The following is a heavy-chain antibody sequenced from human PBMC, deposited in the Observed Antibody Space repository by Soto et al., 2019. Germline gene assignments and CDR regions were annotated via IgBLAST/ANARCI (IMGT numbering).Heavy chain of an antibody. V-gene: IGHV3-7*01. CDR3: ASYPYYDSWSGYYTGIVSPFYYYMNV. Sequence: GGSLRLSCAASGVTFSSYWMSWVRQAPGKGLEWVANIKQDGSEKYYVDSVKGRFTISRDNAKNSLYLQMNSLRAEDTAVYYCASYPYYDSWSGYYTGIVSPFYYYMNVWGKGTTVTVSS. CDR2: IKQDGSEK. D-gene: IGHD3-3*01. CDR1: GVTFSSYW. J-gene: IGHJ6*03.